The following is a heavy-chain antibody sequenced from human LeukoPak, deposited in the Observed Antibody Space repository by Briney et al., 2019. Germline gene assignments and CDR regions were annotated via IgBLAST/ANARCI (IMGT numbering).Heavy chain of an antibody. Sequence: GGSLRLSCAASGFTFSSYEMNWVRQAPGKGLEWVSYISSSGSTIYYADSVKGRFTISRDNAKNSLYLQMNSLRAEDTAVYYCARGDVERKKDYSLAYWARGPLATVPS. CDR1: GFTFSSYE. CDR3: ARGDVERKKDYSLAY. J-gene: IGHJ4*02. V-gene: IGHV3-48*03. CDR2: ISSSGSTI. D-gene: IGHD3-16*01.